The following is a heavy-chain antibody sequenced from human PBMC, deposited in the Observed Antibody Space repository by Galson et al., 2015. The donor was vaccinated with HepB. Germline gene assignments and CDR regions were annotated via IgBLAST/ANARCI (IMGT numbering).Heavy chain of an antibody. J-gene: IGHJ4*02. D-gene: IGHD6-19*01. CDR3: ARVVAVAGTESFDY. CDR1: GFTFSSYA. Sequence: SLRLSCAASGFTFSSYAMHWVRQAPGKGLEWVAVISYDGSNKYYADSVKGRFTISRDNSKNTLYLQMSSLRAEDTAVYYCARVVAVAGTESFDYWGQGTLVTVSS. CDR2: ISYDGSNK. V-gene: IGHV3-30*04.